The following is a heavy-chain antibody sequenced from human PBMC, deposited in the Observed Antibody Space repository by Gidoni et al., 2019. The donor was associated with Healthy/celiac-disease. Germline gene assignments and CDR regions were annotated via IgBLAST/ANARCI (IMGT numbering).Heavy chain of an antibody. CDR2: TYYRTKWYN. V-gene: IGHV6-1*01. Sequence: QVQLQQSGPGLVKPSQTLSLTCAISGDRCPRNSAAWNWIRQSPSRGLEWLGRTYYRTKWYNDYAVSVKSRITINPDTSKTQFSLQLNSVTPEDTAVYYCAVSSWYGNWFDPWGQGTLVTVSS. CDR1: GDRCPRNSAA. D-gene: IGHD6-13*01. CDR3: AVSSWYGNWFDP. J-gene: IGHJ5*02.